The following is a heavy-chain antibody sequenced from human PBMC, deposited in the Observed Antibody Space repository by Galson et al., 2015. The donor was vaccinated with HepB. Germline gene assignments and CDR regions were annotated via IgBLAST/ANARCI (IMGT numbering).Heavy chain of an antibody. CDR3: ASDLGICGGSGCYHWHFDL. V-gene: IGHV4-61*03. Sequence: ETLSLTCTVSGGSVNSDNYYWSWIRQPPGKGLEWIGYIHNGGSTKYNPFFKSRVTISVDTSKNYFSLTLSSVTAADTAVYYCASDLGICGGSGCYHWHFDLWGRGTLVTVSS. J-gene: IGHJ2*01. CDR1: GGSVNSDNYY. CDR2: IHNGGST. D-gene: IGHD2-21*01.